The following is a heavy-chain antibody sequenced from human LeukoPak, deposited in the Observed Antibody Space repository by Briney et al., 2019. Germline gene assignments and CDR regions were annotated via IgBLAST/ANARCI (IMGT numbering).Heavy chain of an antibody. CDR1: GGSLSSSSYY. J-gene: IGHJ5*02. CDR3: ARDFPYSGSQQRFDP. D-gene: IGHD1-26*01. V-gene: IGHV4-39*07. Sequence: SETLSLTCTVSGGSLSSSSYYWGWIRQPPGKGLGWIGSIYYSGSTNYNPSLKSRVTISVDTSKNQFSLKLSSVTAADTAVYYCARDFPYSGSQQRFDPWGQGTLVTVSS. CDR2: IYYSGST.